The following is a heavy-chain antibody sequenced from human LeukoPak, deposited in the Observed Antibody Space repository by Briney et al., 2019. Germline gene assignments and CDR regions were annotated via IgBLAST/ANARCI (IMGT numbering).Heavy chain of an antibody. Sequence: GGSLRLSCAASGFTLSSYSMNWVRQAPGKGLEWVSAISGSGGSTYYADSVKGRFTISRDNSKNTLYLQMNSLRAEDTAVYYCAKVRVPAAIFYYYYMDVWGKGTTVTISS. V-gene: IGHV3-23*01. CDR3: AKVRVPAAIFYYYYMDV. D-gene: IGHD2-2*01. CDR1: GFTLSSYS. CDR2: ISGSGGST. J-gene: IGHJ6*03.